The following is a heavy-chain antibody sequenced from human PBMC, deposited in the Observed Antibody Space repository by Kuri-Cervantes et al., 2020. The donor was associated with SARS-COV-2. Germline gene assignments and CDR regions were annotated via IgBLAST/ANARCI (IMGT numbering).Heavy chain of an antibody. D-gene: IGHD6-13*01. J-gene: IGHJ1*01. CDR1: GFTFSNYW. V-gene: IGHV3-74*01. CDR2: INSDGSTT. CDR3: TVAYSSPTLQH. Sequence: GGSLRLSCAASGFTFSNYWMHWVRQAPGEGLVWVSRINSDGSTTTYADSVKGRFTTSRDNAKNTLYLQMNSLRAEDTAVYYCTVAYSSPTLQHWGQGTLVTVSS.